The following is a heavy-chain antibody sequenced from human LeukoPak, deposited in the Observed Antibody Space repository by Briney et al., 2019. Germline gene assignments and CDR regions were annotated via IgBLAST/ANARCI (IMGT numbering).Heavy chain of an antibody. J-gene: IGHJ6*02. Sequence: GGSLRLSCAASGFTFNSYTIHWVRQAPGKGLEWVAVMSYDGSNKYYADSVKGRFTLSRDNSKNTLYLQMNSLRAEDTAVYYCARLIHDSSGYHRYGLDVWGQGTTVTVSS. D-gene: IGHD3-22*01. CDR2: MSYDGSNK. CDR1: GFTFNSYT. V-gene: IGHV3-30-3*01. CDR3: ARLIHDSSGYHRYGLDV.